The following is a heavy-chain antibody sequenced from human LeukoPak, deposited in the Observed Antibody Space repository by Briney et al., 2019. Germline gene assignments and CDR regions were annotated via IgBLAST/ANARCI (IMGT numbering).Heavy chain of an antibody. Sequence: SETLSLTCTVSGGSVSSSSVYWGWIRQPPGKGLEWIATISYSGSTTSYNPSLKSRVTISVDTSKNQFSLKLNSVTAADTAVYYCVRRTSGSYSDYWGQGTLVTASS. CDR3: VRRTSGSYSDY. CDR1: GGSVSSSSVY. V-gene: IGHV4-39*01. CDR2: ISYSGSTT. J-gene: IGHJ4*02. D-gene: IGHD1-26*01.